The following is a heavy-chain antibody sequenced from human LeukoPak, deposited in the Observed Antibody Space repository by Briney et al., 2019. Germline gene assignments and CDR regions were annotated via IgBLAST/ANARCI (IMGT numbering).Heavy chain of an antibody. CDR3: AREVVGSKVFDY. CDR2: IYYSGST. J-gene: IGHJ4*02. Sequence: SETLSLTCTVSGGSISSYYWSWIRQPPGKGLEWIGYIYYSGSTNYNPSLKSRVTISVDTSENQFSLKLSSVTAADTAVYYCAREVVGSKVFDYWGRGTLVTVSS. V-gene: IGHV4-59*01. CDR1: GGSISSYY. D-gene: IGHD1-26*01.